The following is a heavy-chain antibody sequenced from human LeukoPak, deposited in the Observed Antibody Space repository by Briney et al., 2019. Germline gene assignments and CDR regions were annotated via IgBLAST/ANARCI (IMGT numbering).Heavy chain of an antibody. CDR3: ARHKRPARYSSGWYMDC. V-gene: IGHV4-39*01. Sequence: SETLSLTCTVSGGSISSSSYYWGWIRQPPGKGLEWIGSIYYSGITYYNPSLKSRVTISVDTSKNQFSLKLSSVTAADTAVYYCARHKRPARYSSGWYMDCWGQGTLVTVSS. CDR2: IYYSGIT. CDR1: GGSISSSSYY. J-gene: IGHJ4*02. D-gene: IGHD6-19*01.